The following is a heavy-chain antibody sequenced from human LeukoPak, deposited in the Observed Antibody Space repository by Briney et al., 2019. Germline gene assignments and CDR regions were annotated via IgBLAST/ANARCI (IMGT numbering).Heavy chain of an antibody. CDR2: INPNSGGT. V-gene: IGHV1-2*02. J-gene: IGHJ4*02. Sequence: ASVKVSCKASGYTFTGYCMHWVRQAPGQGLEWMGWINPNSGGTNYAQKFQGRVTMTRDTSISTAYMELSRLRSDDTAVYYCARPIYSSGYYVTFGYWGQGTLVTVSS. CDR3: ARPIYSSGYYVTFGY. CDR1: GYTFTGYC. D-gene: IGHD3-22*01.